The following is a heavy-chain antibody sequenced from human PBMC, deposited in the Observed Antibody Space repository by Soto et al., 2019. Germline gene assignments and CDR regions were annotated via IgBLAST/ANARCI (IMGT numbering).Heavy chain of an antibody. J-gene: IGHJ2*01. D-gene: IGHD3-3*01. CDR1: GFTFSSYG. CDR3: AKSSSHYFWSGYYAPSRYFDL. CDR2: ISYDGSNK. Sequence: QVQLVESGGGVVQPGRSLRLSCAASGFTFSSYGMHWVRQAPGKGLEWVAVISYDGSNKYYADSVKGRFTISRDNSKNTLYLQMNSLRAEDTAVYYCAKSSSHYFWSGYYAPSRYFDLWGRGTLVTVSS. V-gene: IGHV3-30*18.